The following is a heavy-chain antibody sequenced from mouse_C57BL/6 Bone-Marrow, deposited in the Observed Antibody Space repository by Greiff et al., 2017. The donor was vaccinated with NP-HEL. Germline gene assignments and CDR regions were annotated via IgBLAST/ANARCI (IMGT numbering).Heavy chain of an antibody. CDR1: GFTFSDYG. CDR2: ISSGSSTI. Sequence: EVKLVESGGGLVKPGGSLKLSCAASGFTFSDYGMHWVRQAPEKGLEWVAYISSGSSTIYYADTVKGRFTISRDNAKNTLFLQMTILRSEDTAMYYCARRDYYGSSFGFAYWGQGTLVTVSA. V-gene: IGHV5-17*01. CDR3: ARRDYYGSSFGFAY. J-gene: IGHJ3*01. D-gene: IGHD1-1*01.